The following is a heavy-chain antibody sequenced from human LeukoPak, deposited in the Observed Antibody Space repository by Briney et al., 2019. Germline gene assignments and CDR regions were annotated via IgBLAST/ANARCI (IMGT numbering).Heavy chain of an antibody. J-gene: IGHJ4*02. CDR3: AKASLRYFDWLCDY. CDR1: GFTFSSYG. CDR2: ISYDGSNK. V-gene: IGHV3-30*18. D-gene: IGHD3-9*01. Sequence: GGSLRLSCAASGFTFSSYGMHWVRQAPGKGLEWVAVISYDGSNKYYADSVKGRFTISRDNSKNTLYLQMNSLRAEDTAVYYCAKASLRYFDWLCDYWGQGTLVTVSS.